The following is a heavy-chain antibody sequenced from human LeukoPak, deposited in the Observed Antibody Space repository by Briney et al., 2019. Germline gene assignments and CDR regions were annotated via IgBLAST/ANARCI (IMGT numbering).Heavy chain of an antibody. CDR1: GGSISSSSYS. V-gene: IGHV4-30-4*07. CDR2: IYYSGST. CDR3: ARVGSGSLSDFDY. D-gene: IGHD3-10*01. J-gene: IGHJ4*02. Sequence: SETLSLTCTVSGGSISSSSYSWSWIRQPPGKGLEWIGYIYYSGSTYYNPSLKSRVTISVDTSKNQFSLKLSSVTAADTAVYYCARVGSGSLSDFDYWGQGTLVTVSS.